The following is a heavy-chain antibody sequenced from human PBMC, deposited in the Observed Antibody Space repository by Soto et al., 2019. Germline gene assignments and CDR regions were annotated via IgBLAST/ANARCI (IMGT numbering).Heavy chain of an antibody. CDR2: IYYSGST. D-gene: IGHD2-15*01. CDR3: ASPVVVAATLMDV. J-gene: IGHJ6*03. Sequence: QSPTLSLTCTVSGGSISSSSYYWGWIRQPPGKGLEWIGSIYYSGSTYYNPSLKSRVTISVDTSKNQFSLKLSSVTAADTAVYYCASPVVVAATLMDVWGKGTTVTVSS. V-gene: IGHV4-39*01. CDR1: GGSISSSSYY.